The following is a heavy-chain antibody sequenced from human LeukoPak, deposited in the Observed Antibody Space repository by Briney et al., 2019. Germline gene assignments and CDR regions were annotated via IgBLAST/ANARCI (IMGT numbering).Heavy chain of an antibody. D-gene: IGHD6-6*01. CDR1: GFTFDDYA. CDR3: AISPLYSSSSGGNFDY. V-gene: IGHV3-9*01. J-gene: IGHJ4*02. Sequence: PGRSLRLSCAASGFTFDDYAMHWVRQAPGKGLEWVSGISWNSGSIGYADSVKGRFTISRDNAESSLYLQMNSLRAEDTAMYYCAISPLYSSSSGGNFDYWGQGTLVTVSS. CDR2: ISWNSGSI.